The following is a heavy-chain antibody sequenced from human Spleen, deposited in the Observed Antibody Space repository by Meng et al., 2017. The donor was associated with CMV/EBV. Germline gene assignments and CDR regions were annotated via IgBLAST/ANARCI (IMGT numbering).Heavy chain of an antibody. J-gene: IGHJ2*01. V-gene: IGHV3-21*01. CDR1: KFTFSFYS. D-gene: IGHD2-21*02. Sequence: SKFTFSFYSMNWVPQAPGKGLGWVSSINSGSTYKYYADSVRGRFTVSRDNAKGSLYLEMNNLRVDDTAVYFCARDPRDLGDRNWYFDLWGRGTLVTVSS. CDR3: ARDPRDLGDRNWYFDL. CDR2: INSGSTYK.